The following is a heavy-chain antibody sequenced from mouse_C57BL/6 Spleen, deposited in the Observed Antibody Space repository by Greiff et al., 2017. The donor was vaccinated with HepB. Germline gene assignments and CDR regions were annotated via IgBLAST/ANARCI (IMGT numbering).Heavy chain of an antibody. CDR1: GFTFSSYA. CDR2: ISDGGSYT. Sequence: DVHLVESGGGLVKPGGSLKLSCAASGFTFSSYAMSWVRQTPEKRLEWVATISDGGSYTYYPDNVKGRFTISRDNAKNNLYLQMSHLKSEDTAMYYCARDGGYFFDYWGQGTTLTVSS. V-gene: IGHV5-4*01. J-gene: IGHJ2*01. CDR3: ARDGGYFFDY.